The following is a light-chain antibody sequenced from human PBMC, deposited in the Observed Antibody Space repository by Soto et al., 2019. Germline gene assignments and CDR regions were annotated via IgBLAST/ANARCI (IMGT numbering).Light chain of an antibody. CDR3: SSYTSTSRYV. CDR2: EVT. V-gene: IGLV2-18*02. CDR1: SSDVGIYVR. J-gene: IGLJ1*01. Sequence: QSVLTQPPSVSGSPGQSVTISCTGTSSDVGIYVRVLWYQQPPGTAPKLIIYEVTNRPSGVPARFSGSKSGNTASLTISGLQAEDEADYYCSSYTSTSRYVFGAGTKVTVL.